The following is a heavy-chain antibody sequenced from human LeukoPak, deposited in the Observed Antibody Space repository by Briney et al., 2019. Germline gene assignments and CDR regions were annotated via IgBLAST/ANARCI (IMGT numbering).Heavy chain of an antibody. CDR2: ISSSSSTI. V-gene: IGHV3-48*02. Sequence: GGSLRLSCAASGFTFSSYSMNWVRQAPGKGLEWVSYISSSSSTIYYADSVKGRFTISRDNAKNSLYLQMNSLRDEDTAVYYCARGREYYDFWSGYYTDYYYGMDVWGQGTTVTVPS. J-gene: IGHJ6*02. CDR1: GFTFSSYS. D-gene: IGHD3-3*01. CDR3: ARGREYYDFWSGYYTDYYYGMDV.